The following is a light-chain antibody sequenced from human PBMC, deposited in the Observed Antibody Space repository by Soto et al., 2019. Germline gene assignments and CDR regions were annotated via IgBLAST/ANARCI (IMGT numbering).Light chain of an antibody. CDR3: QQRSNWPLGT. CDR1: QSVSSY. J-gene: IGKJ3*01. V-gene: IGKV3-11*01. Sequence: EIVLTQSPATLSLSPGERATLSCRASQSVSSYLAWYQQKPGQAPRLLIYDASNRATSIPARFSGSGSGTYFSLTIISLEPEDFEVYYCQQRSNWPLGTFGPGTKVDIK. CDR2: DAS.